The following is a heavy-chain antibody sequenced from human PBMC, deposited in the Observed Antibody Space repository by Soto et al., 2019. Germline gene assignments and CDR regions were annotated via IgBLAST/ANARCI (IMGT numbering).Heavy chain of an antibody. Sequence: SETLSLTCTVSGGSISSYYWSWIRQPPGKALEWIGYIYYSGSTNYNPSLKSRVTISVDTSKNQFSLKPSSVTHADTGVYDCARETFGGATTSNDTYYMDVWGKGTTVTVSS. CDR1: GGSISSYY. J-gene: IGHJ6*03. D-gene: IGHD1-26*01. CDR3: ARETFGGATTSNDTYYMDV. V-gene: IGHV4-59*01. CDR2: IYYSGST.